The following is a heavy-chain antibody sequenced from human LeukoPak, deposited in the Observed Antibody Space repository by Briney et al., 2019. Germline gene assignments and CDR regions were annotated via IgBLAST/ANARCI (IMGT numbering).Heavy chain of an antibody. CDR2: VFYSGST. Sequence: PSETLSLTCTVSGGSISNSSYYWGWIRQPPGKGLEWIGSVFYSGSTYYNPSLKSRVTIYVDKSKNHFFLKLSSVTAADTALYYCARLNTNAYPYFFDYWGQGTLVTVSS. J-gene: IGHJ4*02. CDR1: GGSISNSSYY. CDR3: ARLNTNAYPYFFDY. V-gene: IGHV4-39*02. D-gene: IGHD2-8*01.